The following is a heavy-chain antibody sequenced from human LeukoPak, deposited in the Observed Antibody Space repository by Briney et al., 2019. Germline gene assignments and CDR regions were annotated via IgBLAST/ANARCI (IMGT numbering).Heavy chain of an antibody. J-gene: IGHJ6*04. CDR3: AKLVVPADMPYYYYYGTDV. Sequence: GESLKIYCKGSGYSFTSYWISGVRQMPGKGLEWMGRIDPSDSYTNYSPSFQGHVTISADKSISTAYLQWSSLKASDTAMYYCAKLVVPADMPYYYYYGTDVCVEGTTVTVSS. CDR1: GYSFTSYW. D-gene: IGHD2-2*01. CDR2: IDPSDSYT. V-gene: IGHV5-10-1*01.